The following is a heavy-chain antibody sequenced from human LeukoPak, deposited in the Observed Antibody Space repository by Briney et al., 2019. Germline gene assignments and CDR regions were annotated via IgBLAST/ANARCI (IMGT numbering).Heavy chain of an antibody. CDR2: IIPILGIA. CDR3: ARGRVGDTAMVFY. CDR1: GGTFSSYA. D-gene: IGHD5-18*01. V-gene: IGHV1-69*04. Sequence: SVKVSCKASGGTFSSYAISWVRQAPGQGLEWMGRIIPILGIANYAQKFQGRVTITADKSTSTAYMELSSLRSEDTAVYYCARGRVGDTAMVFYWGQGTLVTVSS. J-gene: IGHJ4*02.